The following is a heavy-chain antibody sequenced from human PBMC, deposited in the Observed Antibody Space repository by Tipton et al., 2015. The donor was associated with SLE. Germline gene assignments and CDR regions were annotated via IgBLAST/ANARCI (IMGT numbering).Heavy chain of an antibody. CDR3: ARGVYYIWGSYRSDAFDI. CDR2: IYYSGST. V-gene: IGHV4-59*11. CDR1: GVSINSHY. Sequence: TLSLTCTVSGVSINSHYWSWIRQPPGKGLEWIGYIYYSGSTNYNPSLKSRVTISVDTSKNQFSLKLSSVTAADTAVYYCARGVYYIWGSYRSDAFDIWGQGTMVTVSS. J-gene: IGHJ3*02. D-gene: IGHD3-16*02.